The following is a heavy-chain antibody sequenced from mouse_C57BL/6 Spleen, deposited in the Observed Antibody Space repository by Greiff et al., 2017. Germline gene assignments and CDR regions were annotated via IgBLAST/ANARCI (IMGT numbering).Heavy chain of an antibody. D-gene: IGHD1-1*01. J-gene: IGHJ4*01. V-gene: IGHV5-17*01. CDR2: ISSGSSAI. CDR3: ATGGNTVVATRYAMDY. Sequence: EVKLMESGGGLVKPGGSLKLSCAASGFTFSDYGMHWVRQAPEKGLEWVAYISSGSSAIYYADTVKGRSTFSRDNAKNTLYLQMTSLRSEDRTMSYCATGGNTVVATRYAMDYWGQGTSVTVSA. CDR1: GFTFSDYG.